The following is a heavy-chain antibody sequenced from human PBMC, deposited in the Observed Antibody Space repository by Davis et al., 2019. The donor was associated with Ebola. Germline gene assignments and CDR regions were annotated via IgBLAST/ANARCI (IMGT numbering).Heavy chain of an antibody. Sequence: AASVKVSCKASGYTFTGYYMHWVRQAPGQGLEWMGWINPNSGGTSYAQKFQGWVTMTRDTSISTAYMELSRLRSDDTAVYYCARGRVIVATNFDYWGQGTLVTVSS. V-gene: IGHV1-2*04. CDR2: INPNSGGT. CDR3: ARGRVIVATNFDY. CDR1: GYTFTGYY. J-gene: IGHJ4*02. D-gene: IGHD5-12*01.